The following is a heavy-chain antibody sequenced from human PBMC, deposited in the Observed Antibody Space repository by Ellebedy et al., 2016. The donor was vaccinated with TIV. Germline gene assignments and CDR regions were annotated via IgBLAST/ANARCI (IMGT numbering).Heavy chain of an antibody. CDR3: ATYTESLFDN. V-gene: IGHV3-21*01. Sequence: SVKGRFTVSRDDARNSLYLQMGSLTAEDTALYYCATYTESLFDNWGQGTLVTVSS. D-gene: IGHD1-14*01. J-gene: IGHJ4*02.